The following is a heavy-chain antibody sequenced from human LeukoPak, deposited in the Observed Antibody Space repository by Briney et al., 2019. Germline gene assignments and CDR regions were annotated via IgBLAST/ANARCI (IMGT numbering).Heavy chain of an antibody. CDR2: INPKSDGT. J-gene: IGHJ3*01. CDR3: ARDPPGTTAFDL. CDR1: GYIFTDYY. V-gene: IGHV1-2*02. Sequence: ASVKVSCKASGYIFTDYYMHWVRQAPGQGLEWMGWINPKSDGTKYAQNFQGRVTMTWDTSISTAYMEVSGLTSDDTAMFYCARDPPGTTAFDLWGQGTMVTVSS. D-gene: IGHD1-1*01.